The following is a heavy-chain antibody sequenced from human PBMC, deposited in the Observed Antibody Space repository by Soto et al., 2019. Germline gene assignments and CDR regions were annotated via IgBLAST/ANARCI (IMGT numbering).Heavy chain of an antibody. J-gene: IGHJ4*02. CDR2: IRSSGSPT. CDR1: GFVFSNYS. V-gene: IGHV3-48*01. Sequence: GGSLRLSCVASGFVFSNYSMNWVRQAPGKGLEWVSYIRSSGSPTYYAGSVKGRFTISRDNAKKSLYLQMNSLRAEDTAVYFCARMTSSLSPGRWGQGTLVTVSS. D-gene: IGHD2-2*01. CDR3: ARMTSSLSPGR.